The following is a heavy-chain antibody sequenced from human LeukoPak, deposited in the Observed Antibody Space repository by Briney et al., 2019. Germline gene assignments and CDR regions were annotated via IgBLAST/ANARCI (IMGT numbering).Heavy chain of an antibody. J-gene: IGHJ4*02. Sequence: GESLKISCKGSGYTFSSYWIGWVRQMPGKGLEWMGIIYPGDSDTRYSPSLQGQVTISVDTSIGTAYLQWSSLKASDTAIYYCARQNDFRLDYWGRGTLVTVSS. CDR2: IYPGDSDT. CDR3: ARQNDFRLDY. CDR1: GYTFSSYW. D-gene: IGHD3-3*01. V-gene: IGHV5-51*01.